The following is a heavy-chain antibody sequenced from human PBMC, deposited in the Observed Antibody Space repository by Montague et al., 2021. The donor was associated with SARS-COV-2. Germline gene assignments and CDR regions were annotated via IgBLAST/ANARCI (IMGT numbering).Heavy chain of an antibody. CDR2: IYTLGST. CDR1: GDSISSGDYH. J-gene: IGHJ6*02. V-gene: IGHV4-61*09. D-gene: IGHD1-14*01. Sequence: TLSLTCTVSGDSISSGDYHWSWVRQPAGKGLEWIGYIYTLGSTSYNPSLKSRVTISMDTSKNQLSLKLSSVTVADTAVYFCARSPYRTTYLNGMDVWGQGTTVTVSS. CDR3: ARSPYRTTYLNGMDV.